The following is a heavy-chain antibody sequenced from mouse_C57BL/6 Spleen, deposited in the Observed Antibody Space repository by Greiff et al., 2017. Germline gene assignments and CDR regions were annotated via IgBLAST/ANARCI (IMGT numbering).Heavy chain of an antibody. Sequence: QVHVKQSGPGLVAPSQSLSITCTVSGFSLTSYGVDWVRQPPGKGLEWLGVIWGGGSTNYNSALMSRLSISKDNSKSQVFLQMNSLQTDDTAMYYCAKRKTLAQATWFAYWGQGTLVTVSA. CDR1: GFSLTSYG. V-gene: IGHV2-9*01. CDR3: AKRKTLAQATWFAY. D-gene: IGHD3-2*02. J-gene: IGHJ3*01. CDR2: IWGGGST.